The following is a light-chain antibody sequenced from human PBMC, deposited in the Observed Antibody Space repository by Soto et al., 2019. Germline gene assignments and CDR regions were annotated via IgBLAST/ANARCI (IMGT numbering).Light chain of an antibody. J-gene: IGKJ1*01. Sequence: EIVLTQSPGTLSLSPGARDPLSCRARQSVSSSFLAWYQQKPGQAPRLLIYGASSRATGIPDRFSGSGSGTDFTLTISRLEPEDFAVYYCQQYGSSRTWTFGQGTKVDNK. CDR2: GAS. V-gene: IGKV3-20*01. CDR3: QQYGSSRTWT. CDR1: QSVSSSF.